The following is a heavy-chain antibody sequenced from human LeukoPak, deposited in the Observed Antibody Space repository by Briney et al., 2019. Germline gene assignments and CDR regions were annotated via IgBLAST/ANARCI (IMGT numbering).Heavy chain of an antibody. Sequence: SETLSLTCAVYGGSFSGYYWGWIRQPPGKGLEWIGSIYHSGSTYYNPSLKSRVTISVDTSKNQFSLKLSSVTAADTAVYYCARGLGRTLMVTRGGVHFDYWGQGTLVTVSS. CDR1: GGSFSGYY. J-gene: IGHJ4*02. CDR2: IYHSGST. D-gene: IGHD5-18*01. CDR3: ARGLGRTLMVTRGGVHFDY. V-gene: IGHV4-38-2*01.